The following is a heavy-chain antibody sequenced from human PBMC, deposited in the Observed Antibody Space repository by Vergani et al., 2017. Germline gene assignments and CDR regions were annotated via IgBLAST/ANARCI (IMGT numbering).Heavy chain of an antibody. D-gene: IGHD6-13*01. CDR2: IIPIFGTA. J-gene: IGHJ4*02. Sequence: QVQLVQSGAEVKKPGSSVKVSCKASGGTFSSYSISWVRQAPGQGLEWMGGIIPIFGTANYAQKFQGRVTITADESTSTAYMELSSLRSEDTAVYYCARYHRAKLVPGGGVFDYWGQGTLVTVSS. V-gene: IGHV1-69*01. CDR3: ARYHRAKLVPGGGVFDY. CDR1: GGTFSSYS.